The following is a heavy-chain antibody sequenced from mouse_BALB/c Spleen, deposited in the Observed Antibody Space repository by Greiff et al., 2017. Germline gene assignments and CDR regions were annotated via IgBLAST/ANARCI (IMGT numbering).Heavy chain of an antibody. CDR1: GYTFTSYW. D-gene: IGHD2-3*01. Sequence: QVQLQQSGAELAKPGASVKMSCKASGYTFTSYWMHWVKQRPGQGLEWIGYINPSTGYTEYNQKFKDKATLTADKSSSTAYMQLSSLTSEDSAVYYCARPYDGYRAWFAYWGQGTLVTVSA. CDR2: INPSTGYT. V-gene: IGHV1-7*01. J-gene: IGHJ3*01. CDR3: ARPYDGYRAWFAY.